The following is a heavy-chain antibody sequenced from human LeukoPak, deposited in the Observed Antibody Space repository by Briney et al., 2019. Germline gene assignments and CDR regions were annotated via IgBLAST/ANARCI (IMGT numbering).Heavy chain of an antibody. V-gene: IGHV4-38-2*01. Sequence: SETLSLTCAVSGYSISSGYYWGWIRQPPGKGLDWIASMYHSGSTYYNPSLKSRVTISVDTSKDQFSLRLSSVTAADTAVYYCAKQGPTVVTHFDTWGQGTLVTVSS. CDR2: MYHSGST. CDR3: AKQGPTVVTHFDT. D-gene: IGHD4-23*01. CDR1: GYSISSGYY. J-gene: IGHJ4*02.